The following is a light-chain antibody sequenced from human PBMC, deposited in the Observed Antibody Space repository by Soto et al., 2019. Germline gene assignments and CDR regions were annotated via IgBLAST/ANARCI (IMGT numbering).Light chain of an antibody. CDR1: GTNYD. CDR2: GNN. J-gene: IGLJ3*02. V-gene: IGLV1-40*01. CDR3: QSFDSSLSVWV. Sequence: QSALTQPPSVSGAPGQRVTISCTGGTNYDVHWYQQLPGAAPKLLIYGNNNRPSGVPDRFSGSKSGTSASLAITGLQPEDEADYYCQSFDSSLSVWVFGGGTKLTVL.